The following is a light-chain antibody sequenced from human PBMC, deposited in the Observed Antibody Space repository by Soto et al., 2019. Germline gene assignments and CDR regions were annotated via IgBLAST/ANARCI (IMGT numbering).Light chain of an antibody. J-gene: IGLJ2*01. CDR3: LLSYSGARGV. CDR1: TGAVTSGHY. V-gene: IGLV7-46*01. CDR2: DTS. Sequence: QAVVTQETSLTVSPGGTVTLTCGSSTGAVTSGHYPYWFQQKPGQAPRTLIYDTSNKHSWTPARFSGSLLGGKAALTLSGAQPEDEAEYYCLLSYSGARGVFGGWTKLTVL.